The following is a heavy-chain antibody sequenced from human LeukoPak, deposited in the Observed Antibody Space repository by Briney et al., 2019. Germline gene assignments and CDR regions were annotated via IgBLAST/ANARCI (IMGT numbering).Heavy chain of an antibody. CDR3: ARVATIYYDSSVGPFDI. J-gene: IGHJ3*02. CDR2: MNPNSGNT. D-gene: IGHD3-22*01. V-gene: IGHV1-8*02. Sequence: GASVKVSCKASGCTFTSYDINWVRQATGQGLEWMGWMNPNSGNTGYAQKFQGRLTMTRDMSTSTVYMELSSLRSEDTAVYYCARVATIYYDSSVGPFDIWGQGTMVTVSS. CDR1: GCTFTSYD.